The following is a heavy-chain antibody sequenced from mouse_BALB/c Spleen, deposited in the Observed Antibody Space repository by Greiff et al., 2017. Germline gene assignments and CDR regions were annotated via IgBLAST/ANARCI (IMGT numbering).Heavy chain of an antibody. D-gene: IGHD1-1*01. V-gene: IGHV1-14*01. Sequence: VQLKQSGPELVKPGASVKMSCKASGYTFTSYVMHWVKQKPGQGLEWIGYINPYNDGTKYNEKFKGKATLPSDKSSSTAYMERSSLTSEDSAVYYCARDGVYYGSSPHWYFDVWGAGTTVTVSS. CDR2: INPYNDGT. CDR1: GYTFTSYV. J-gene: IGHJ1*01. CDR3: ARDGVYYGSSPHWYFDV.